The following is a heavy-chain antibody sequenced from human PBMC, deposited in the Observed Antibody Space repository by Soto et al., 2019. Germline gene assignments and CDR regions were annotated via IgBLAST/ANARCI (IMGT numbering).Heavy chain of an antibody. Sequence: EVLLVESGGALVQPGGSLRLSCAASGFTFSDHYMDWVRQAPGQGLEWVGRTRNKANSYTTEYAASVKGRVTISRDDLKNLLYLQMNSLKTEDSAMYYCARDLMTTVTYYDSWGQCTLVTVSS. CDR2: TRNKANSYTT. J-gene: IGHJ4*02. CDR1: GFTFSDHY. CDR3: ARDLMTTVTYYDS. V-gene: IGHV3-72*01. D-gene: IGHD4-17*01.